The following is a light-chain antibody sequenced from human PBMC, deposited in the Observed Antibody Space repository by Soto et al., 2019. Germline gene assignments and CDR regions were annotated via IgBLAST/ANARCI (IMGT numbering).Light chain of an antibody. CDR1: TGAVTSGHY. CDR2: DTS. V-gene: IGLV7-46*01. Sequence: QAVVTQEPSLTVSPGXTVTLTCGSSTGAVTSGHYPYWFQQKPGQAPRTLIYDTSNKHSWTPARFSGSLLGGKAALTLSGAQPEDEAEYYCLLSYSGARPVVFGGGTQLTVL. CDR3: LLSYSGARPVV. J-gene: IGLJ2*01.